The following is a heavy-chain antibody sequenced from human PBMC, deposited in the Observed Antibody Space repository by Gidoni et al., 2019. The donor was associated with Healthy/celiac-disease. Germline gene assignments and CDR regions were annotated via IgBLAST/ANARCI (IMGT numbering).Heavy chain of an antibody. Sequence: EVQLVESGGGLVQPGGSLRLSCAASGFTFSSYDMHWVRQATGKGLEWFSAIGTAGDTYYPGSVKGRFTISRENAKNSLYLQMNSLRAGDTAVYYCARGPSYGSGSYYGTFDYWGQGTLVTVSS. J-gene: IGHJ4*02. CDR2: IGTAGDT. V-gene: IGHV3-13*04. D-gene: IGHD3-10*01. CDR3: ARGPSYGSGSYYGTFDY. CDR1: GFTFSSYD.